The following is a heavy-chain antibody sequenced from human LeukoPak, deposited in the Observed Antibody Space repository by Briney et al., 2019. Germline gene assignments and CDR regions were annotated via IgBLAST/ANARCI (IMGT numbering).Heavy chain of an antibody. Sequence: PSETLSLTCTVSGGSISSGGYYWSWIRQHPGKGLEWIGYIYYSGSTYYNPSLKSRVTISVDTSKNQFSLKLSSVTAADTAVYYCARDNGSGTHFDYWGQGTLVTVSS. CDR3: ARDNGSGTHFDY. J-gene: IGHJ4*02. D-gene: IGHD3-10*01. CDR2: IYYSGST. CDR1: GGSISSGGYY. V-gene: IGHV4-31*03.